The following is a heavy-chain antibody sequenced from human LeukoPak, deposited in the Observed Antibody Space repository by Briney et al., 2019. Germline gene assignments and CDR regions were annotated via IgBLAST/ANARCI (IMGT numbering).Heavy chain of an antibody. CDR2: INTYIGNT. D-gene: IGHD6-19*01. CDR1: GYTFTSHG. V-gene: IGHV1-18*01. CDR3: ARYDFYGYSSGWYV. Sequence: GASVKVSCKASGYTFTSHGISWVRQAPGQGLEWMAWINTYIGNTHYAQKLQGRVTMTTDTSTSTAYMELSSLRSEDTAVYYCARYDFYGYSSGWYVWGQGTLVTVSS. J-gene: IGHJ4*02.